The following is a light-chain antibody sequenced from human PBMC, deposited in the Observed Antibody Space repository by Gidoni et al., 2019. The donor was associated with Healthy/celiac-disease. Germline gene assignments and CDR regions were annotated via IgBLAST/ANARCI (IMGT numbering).Light chain of an antibody. V-gene: IGKV1-13*02. CDR3: QQFNSYRYT. Sequence: AIQLTQSPSSLSASVGDRVTITCRASQGISSALAWYQQKPGKAPKLLIYDASSLESGVPSRCSGSGSGTDFTLTISSLQPEDFATYYCQQFNSYRYTFGQGTKLEIK. CDR1: QGISSA. CDR2: DAS. J-gene: IGKJ2*01.